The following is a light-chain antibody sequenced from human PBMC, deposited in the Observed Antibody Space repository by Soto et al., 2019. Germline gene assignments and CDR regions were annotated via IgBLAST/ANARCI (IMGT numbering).Light chain of an antibody. CDR1: SSDVGGYNY. Sequence: QSALTQPASVSGSPGQSITISCIGTSSDVGGYNYVSWYQQHPGKVPKLMIYEVSNRPSGVSNRFSGSKSVNTASLTNSGPQAEDEADYYCYSYTSTSTNVFGTGTKVTVL. J-gene: IGLJ1*01. CDR3: YSYTSTSTNV. CDR2: EVS. V-gene: IGLV2-14*01.